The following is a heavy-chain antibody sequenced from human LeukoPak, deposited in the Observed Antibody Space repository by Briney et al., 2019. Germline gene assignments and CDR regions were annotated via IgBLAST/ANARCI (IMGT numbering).Heavy chain of an antibody. CDR1: GFTFSNYW. J-gene: IGHJ5*02. V-gene: IGHV3-7*01. CDR2: IKQDGSEK. CDR3: ASSSGYRNWFDP. D-gene: IGHD3-22*01. Sequence: GGSLRLSCAASGFTFSNYWMSWVRQAPGKGLEWVANIKQDGSEKYYVDSVKGRFTVSRDNAKNSLYLQMNSLRAEDTAVYYCASSSGYRNWFDPWGQGTLVTVSS.